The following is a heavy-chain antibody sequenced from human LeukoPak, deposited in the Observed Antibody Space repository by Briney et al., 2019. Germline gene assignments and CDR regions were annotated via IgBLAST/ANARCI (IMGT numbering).Heavy chain of an antibody. V-gene: IGHV4-59*01. J-gene: IGHJ3*02. CDR2: IYYSGST. CDR3: ARLDWSTAFDI. D-gene: IGHD3-9*01. Sequence: SETLSLTCTVSGGSISSYHWSWIRQPPGKGLEWVGYIYYSGSTNYNPSLKSRVTIPVDTSKNQFSLKLSSVTAADTAVYYCARLDWSTAFDIWGQGTMVTVSS. CDR1: GGSISSYH.